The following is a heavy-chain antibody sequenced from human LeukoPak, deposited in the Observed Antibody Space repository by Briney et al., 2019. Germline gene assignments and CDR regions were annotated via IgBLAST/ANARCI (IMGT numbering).Heavy chain of an antibody. CDR2: ISGNGGRT. D-gene: IGHD3-22*01. V-gene: IGHV3-23*01. J-gene: IGHJ4*02. Sequence: GGSLRLSCAASALTFRNYAMSWVRQAPGKGLEWVSTISGNGGRTYDADSVKGRFTISRDNSKSTLYLQMNSLGAEDTATYYCAKGFYDSSGYAVDYWGQGTLVTVSS. CDR3: AKGFYDSSGYAVDY. CDR1: ALTFRNYA.